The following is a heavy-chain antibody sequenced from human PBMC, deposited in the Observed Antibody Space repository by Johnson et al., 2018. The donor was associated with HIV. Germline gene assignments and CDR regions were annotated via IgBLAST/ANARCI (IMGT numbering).Heavy chain of an antibody. Sequence: QVQLVESGGGLVRPGRSLRLSCAASGFTFSSYGMHWVRQAPGKGLEWVAFIRYDGSNKYYADSVKGRFTISRDNSKNTLYLQMNSLRAEDTAVYYCAKGSPGGVVAHDAFDIWGQGTMVTVSS. CDR2: IRYDGSNK. D-gene: IGHD3-16*01. J-gene: IGHJ3*02. V-gene: IGHV3-30*02. CDR3: AKGSPGGVVAHDAFDI. CDR1: GFTFSSYG.